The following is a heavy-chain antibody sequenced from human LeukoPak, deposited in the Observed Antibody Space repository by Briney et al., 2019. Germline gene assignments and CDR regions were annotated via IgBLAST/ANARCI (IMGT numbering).Heavy chain of an antibody. CDR2: IYWSGST. D-gene: IGHD3-16*02. Sequence: SETLSLTCTLSGGSIRRGVYFWSWIRQHPGKGLEGIGYIYWSGSTPYNPSPKNRRTISVHTSKNQFSLKLSSVTAAGTAVYYCARAYATYDYVWGSYSSYYFDYWGQGTLVTVSS. V-gene: IGHV4-31*03. CDR1: GGSIRRGVYF. CDR3: ARAYATYDYVWGSYSSYYFDY. J-gene: IGHJ4*02.